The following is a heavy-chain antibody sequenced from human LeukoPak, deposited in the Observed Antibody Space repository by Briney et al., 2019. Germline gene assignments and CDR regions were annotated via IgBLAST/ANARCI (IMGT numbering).Heavy chain of an antibody. J-gene: IGHJ5*02. V-gene: IGHV4-4*02. CDR1: GGSISSSNW. Sequence: PSETLSLTCAVSGGSISSSNWWSWVRQPPGKGLEWIGEIYHSGSTNYNPSLKSRVTISVAKSKNQFSLKLSSVTAADTAVYYCARDVVYFAGTTDNWFDPWGQGTLVTVSS. CDR2: IYHSGST. CDR3: ARDVVYFAGTTDNWFDP. D-gene: IGHD1-14*01.